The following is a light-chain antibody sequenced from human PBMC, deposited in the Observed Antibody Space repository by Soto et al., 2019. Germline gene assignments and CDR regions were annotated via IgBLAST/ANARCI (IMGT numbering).Light chain of an antibody. CDR1: NIGSKS. CDR2: DDN. Sequence: SYELTQAPSVSVAPGQTARITCGGNNIGSKSVHWYQQKPGQAPVLVVYDDNDRPSGIPERFSGSKSGKTATLTISRVEAGDEADYYCQVWDSSSDHLVFGGGTKLTVL. CDR3: QVWDSSSDHLV. J-gene: IGLJ3*02. V-gene: IGLV3-21*02.